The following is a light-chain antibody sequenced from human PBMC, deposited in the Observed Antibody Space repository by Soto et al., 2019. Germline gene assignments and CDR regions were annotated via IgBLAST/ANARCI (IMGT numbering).Light chain of an antibody. V-gene: IGLV2-14*03. Sequence: QSALAQPPSASGSPGQSITISCTGTSSDVGGHDHVSWYQQYPGKVPKLLIYKVTNRPSGVSNRFSGSKSGNTASLTISGLEAEDEADYFCSSSTSGVYVFGTGTKLTVL. J-gene: IGLJ1*01. CDR2: KVT. CDR1: SSDVGGHDH. CDR3: SSSTSGVYV.